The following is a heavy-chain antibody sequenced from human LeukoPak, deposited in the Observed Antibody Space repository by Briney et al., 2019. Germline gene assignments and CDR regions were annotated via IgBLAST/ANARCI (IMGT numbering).Heavy chain of an antibody. Sequence: GGSLRLPWATSGFTFSKYAMSWVRQAPGKGLEWVSGINAAAGTEYAESVKGRFTISRDNSKNTLSLQMNSLRAEDTALYYCAKDGRTSSPKWGQGILVTVSS. CDR2: INAAAGT. CDR1: GFTFSKYA. CDR3: AKDGRTSSPK. D-gene: IGHD1-26*01. J-gene: IGHJ4*02. V-gene: IGHV3-23*01.